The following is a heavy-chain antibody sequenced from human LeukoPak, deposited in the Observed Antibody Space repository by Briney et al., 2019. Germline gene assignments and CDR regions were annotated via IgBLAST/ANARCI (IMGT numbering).Heavy chain of an antibody. CDR3: VRESRPGGAMGLYHNLDY. Sequence: PGGSLRLSCAASGFTFIGYSMHWVRQAPGKGLEGGANIKEDGTEKNLVDSVKGRFTISRDNTKNLLFLEMNNLRGDETAIYYCVRESRPGGAMGLYHNLDYWGQGTLVAVSS. CDR1: GFTFIGYS. V-gene: IGHV3-7*01. J-gene: IGHJ4*02. CDR2: IKEDGTEK. D-gene: IGHD1-1*01.